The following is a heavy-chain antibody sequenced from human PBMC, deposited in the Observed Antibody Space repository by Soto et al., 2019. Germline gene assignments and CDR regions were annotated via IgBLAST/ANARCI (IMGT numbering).Heavy chain of an antibody. V-gene: IGHV1-18*01. CDR3: ARGASCTSTSCYDYFHYGMDV. D-gene: IGHD2-2*01. CDR1: GYTFTSHG. Sequence: ASVKVSCKASGYTFTSHGITWVRQAPGQGLEWMGWISTYNGNTNYAQKLQGRVTLTTDTSTSTAYMELRSLRSDDAAVYYCARGASCTSTSCYDYFHYGMDVWGQGTTVTVSS. CDR2: ISTYNGNT. J-gene: IGHJ6*02.